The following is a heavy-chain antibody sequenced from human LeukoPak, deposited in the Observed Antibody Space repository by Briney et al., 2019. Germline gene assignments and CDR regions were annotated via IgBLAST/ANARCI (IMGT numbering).Heavy chain of an antibody. CDR2: IYSGGST. CDR3: ARGRPVGASTVEDY. Sequence: GGSLRLSCAATGFTVSNNYMSWVRQAPGQGLEWVSVIYSGGSTYYADSVKGRFTISRDNSKNTLYLQMNNLRAEDTAVYYCARGRPVGASTVEDYWGQGTLVTVSS. CDR1: GFTVSNNY. V-gene: IGHV3-66*01. D-gene: IGHD1-26*01. J-gene: IGHJ4*02.